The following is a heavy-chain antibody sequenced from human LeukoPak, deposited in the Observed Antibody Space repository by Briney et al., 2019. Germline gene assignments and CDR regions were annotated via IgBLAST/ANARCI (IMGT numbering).Heavy chain of an antibody. J-gene: IGHJ4*02. CDR2: ISSSSSYI. CDR3: AREGDTWNDGHLDY. CDR1: GFTFSSYS. V-gene: IGHV3-21*01. D-gene: IGHD1-1*01. Sequence: PGGSLRLSCAASGFTFSSYSMNWVRQAPGKGLEWVSSISSSSSYIYYADSVKGRFTISRDNAKNSLYLQMNSLRAEDTAVYYCAREGDTWNDGHLDYWGQGTLVTVSS.